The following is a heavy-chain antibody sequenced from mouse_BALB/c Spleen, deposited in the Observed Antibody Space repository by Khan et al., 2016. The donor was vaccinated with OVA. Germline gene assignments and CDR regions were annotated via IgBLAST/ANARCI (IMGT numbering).Heavy chain of an antibody. Sequence: EVELVESGGGLVKPGGSLKFSCAASGFTFSNYAMSWVRQTPEKRLEWVATISSGGSYTYYPDSVKGRFTISRDQAKNTLYLQMSSMRSEDTAMYYCARTPVYYGSNYFDYWGQGTTLTVSS. J-gene: IGHJ2*01. V-gene: IGHV5-9-3*01. CDR1: GFTFSNYA. CDR3: ARTPVYYGSNYFDY. CDR2: ISSGGSYT. D-gene: IGHD1-1*01.